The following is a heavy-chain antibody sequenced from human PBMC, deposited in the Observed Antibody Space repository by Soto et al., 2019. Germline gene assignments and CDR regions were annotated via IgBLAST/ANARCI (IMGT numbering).Heavy chain of an antibody. V-gene: IGHV4-39*01. Sequence: QLQLQESGPGLVKPSETLSLTCTVSGGSISSSRSYWGWIRQPPGKGLECIGSIYYSGSTYYSPSHKSRAPXSXDXXKNQFSLKLSSVTAADTAVYYCARRGLVGATTFDYWGQGTLVTVSS. CDR3: ARRGLVGATTFDY. CDR1: GGSISSSRSY. J-gene: IGHJ4*02. D-gene: IGHD1-26*01. CDR2: IYYSGST.